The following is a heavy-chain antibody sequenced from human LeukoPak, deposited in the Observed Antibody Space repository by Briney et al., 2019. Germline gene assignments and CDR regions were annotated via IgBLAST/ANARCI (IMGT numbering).Heavy chain of an antibody. Sequence: GGSRTLSCAASGFSFGSDAMNWVRQAPGKWLEWVAAISGRTNRTFYADSVEGRFTISRDNSKNILYLQMSSLRGEDTAVYYCAREVGVPAGFGPWGQGTLVIVSS. J-gene: IGHJ5*02. CDR1: GFSFGSDA. CDR3: AREVGVPAGFGP. CDR2: ISGRTNRT. V-gene: IGHV3-23*01. D-gene: IGHD3-10*01.